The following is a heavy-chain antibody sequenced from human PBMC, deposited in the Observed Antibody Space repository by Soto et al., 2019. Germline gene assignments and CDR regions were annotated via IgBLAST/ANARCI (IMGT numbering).Heavy chain of an antibody. Sequence: GGSLRLSCAASGFTFSSYGMHWVRQAPGKGLEWVAVISYDGSNKYYADSVKGRFTISRDNSKNTLYLQMNSLRAEDTAVYYCANTGYSSSQANWFDPWGQGTLVTVSS. V-gene: IGHV3-30*18. CDR2: ISYDGSNK. J-gene: IGHJ5*02. D-gene: IGHD6-13*01. CDR1: GFTFSSYG. CDR3: ANTGYSSSQANWFDP.